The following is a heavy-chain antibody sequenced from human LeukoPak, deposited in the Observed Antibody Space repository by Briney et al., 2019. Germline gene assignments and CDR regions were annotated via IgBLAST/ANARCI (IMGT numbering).Heavy chain of an antibody. CDR1: GGSFSGYY. CDR2: INHSGST. J-gene: IGHJ4*02. D-gene: IGHD2-2*02. V-gene: IGHV4-34*01. CDR3: ARGMGYCSSTSCYIGN. Sequence: SETLSLTCAVYGGSFSGYYWSWIRQPPGKGLEWIGEINHSGSTNYNPSLKSRVTISVDASKNQFSLKLSSVTAADTAVYYCARGMGYCSSTSCYIGNWGQGTLVTVSS.